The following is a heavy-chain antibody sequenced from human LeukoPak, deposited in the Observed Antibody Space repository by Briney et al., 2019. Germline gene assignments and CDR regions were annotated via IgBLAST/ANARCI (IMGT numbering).Heavy chain of an antibody. CDR1: GYTFTSYA. Sequence: GASVKVSCKASGYTFTSYAISWVRQAPGQGLEWMGGIIPIFGTANYAQKFQGRVTITADESTSTAYMELSSLRSEDTAVYYCARDPDHYYYGSGSYYIRYDAFDIWGQGTMVTVSS. J-gene: IGHJ3*02. V-gene: IGHV1-69*13. D-gene: IGHD3-10*01. CDR3: ARDPDHYYYGSGSYYIRYDAFDI. CDR2: IIPIFGTA.